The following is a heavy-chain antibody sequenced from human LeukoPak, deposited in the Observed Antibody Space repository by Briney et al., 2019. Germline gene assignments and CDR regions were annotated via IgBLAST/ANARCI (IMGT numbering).Heavy chain of an antibody. CDR1: GGSISSYY. CDR3: ARLRMATLELGYAFDI. V-gene: IGHV4-59*01. J-gene: IGHJ3*02. CDR2: IYYSGST. D-gene: IGHD5-24*01. Sequence: PSETLSLTCTVSGGSISSYYWSWIRQPPGKGLEWIGYIYYSGSTNYNPSLKSRVTISVDTSKNQFSLKLSSVTAADTAVYYCARLRMATLELGYAFDIWGQGTMVTVPS.